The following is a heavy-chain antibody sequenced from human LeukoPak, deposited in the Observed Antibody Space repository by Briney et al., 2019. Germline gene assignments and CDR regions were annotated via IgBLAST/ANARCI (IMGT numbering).Heavy chain of an antibody. J-gene: IGHJ4*02. CDR3: VRESHSGSSSPDY. V-gene: IGHV3-11*04. D-gene: IGHD3-10*01. CDR1: GFIFSDYY. CDR2: ISSSGSTM. Sequence: KAGGSLRLSCAASGFIFSDYYMTWIRQAPGKGLEWVSYISSSGSTMYYADSVKGRFTISRDNAKNSLYLQMNSLRAEDTAVYYCVRESHSGSSSPDYWGQGTLVTVSS.